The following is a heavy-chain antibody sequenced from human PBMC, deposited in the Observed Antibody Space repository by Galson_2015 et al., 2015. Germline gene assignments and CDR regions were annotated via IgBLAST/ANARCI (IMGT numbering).Heavy chain of an antibody. Sequence: SLRLSCAASGFTFSSYAMHWVRQAPGKGLEGVAVISYDGSNKYYADSVKGRFTISRDNSKNTLYLQMNSLRAEDTAVYYCARESSCCYTVVLYYFDYWGQGTLVTVSS. CDR1: GFTFSSYA. V-gene: IGHV3-30-3*01. CDR2: ISYDGSNK. D-gene: IGHD2-2*02. CDR3: ARESSCCYTVVLYYFDY. J-gene: IGHJ4*02.